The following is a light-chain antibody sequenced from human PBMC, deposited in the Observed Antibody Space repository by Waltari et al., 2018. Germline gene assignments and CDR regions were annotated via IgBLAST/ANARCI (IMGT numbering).Light chain of an antibody. V-gene: IGLV2-11*01. CDR1: SRHVGAYAY. CDR2: AVD. Sequence: QSALTQPRSVSGSPGQSVPISCTGTSRHVGAYAYVSWYQQHPGKAPKLGFYAVDKRASGLLDHFSGSKPGNRASLTVSGLQAEDEADYYCGSYAGGQTVIFGGGTRLTVL. J-gene: IGLJ2*01. CDR3: GSYAGGQTVI.